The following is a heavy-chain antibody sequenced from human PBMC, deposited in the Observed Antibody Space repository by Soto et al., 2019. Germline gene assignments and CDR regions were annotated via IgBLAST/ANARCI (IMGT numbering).Heavy chain of an antibody. CDR3: ARDKAAQFYYPSGGNWFGP. J-gene: IGHJ5*02. CDR2: IGGSGGSS. D-gene: IGHD3-10*01. Sequence: GGSLRLSCAASGFIFSSYAMSWVRQAPGKGLEWVSAIGGSGGSSYYADSVKGRFTISRDNFKNILYLQMNSLRAEDTAVYFCARDKAAQFYYPSGGNWFGPWGRGTLVTVSS. CDR1: GFIFSSYA. V-gene: IGHV3-23*01.